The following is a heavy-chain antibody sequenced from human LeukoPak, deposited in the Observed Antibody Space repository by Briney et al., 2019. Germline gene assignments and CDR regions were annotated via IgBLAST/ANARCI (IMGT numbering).Heavy chain of an antibody. CDR3: AKDRSGGDLIDAFDI. CDR1: GFTFSSYG. D-gene: IGHD2-21*02. V-gene: IGHV3-30*18. Sequence: GGSLRLSCAASGFTFSSYGMHWVRQAPGKGLEWVAVISYDGSNKYYADSVKGRFTISRDNAKNSLYLQMNSLRAEDTALYYCAKDRSGGDLIDAFDIWGQGTMVTVSS. CDR2: ISYDGSNK. J-gene: IGHJ3*02.